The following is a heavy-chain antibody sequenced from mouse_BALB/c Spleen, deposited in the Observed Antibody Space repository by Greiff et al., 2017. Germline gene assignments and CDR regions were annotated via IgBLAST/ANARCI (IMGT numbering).Heavy chain of an antibody. CDR2: IDPENGDT. CDR3: NEPTMITPYYAMDY. Sequence: EVQLQESGAELVRSGASVKLSCTASGFNIKDYYMHWVKQRPEQGLEWIGWIDPENGDTEYAPKFQGKATMTADTSSNTAYLQLSSLTSEDTAVYYCNEPTMITPYYAMDYWGQGTSVTVSS. V-gene: IGHV14-4*02. CDR1: GFNIKDYY. J-gene: IGHJ4*01. D-gene: IGHD2-4*01.